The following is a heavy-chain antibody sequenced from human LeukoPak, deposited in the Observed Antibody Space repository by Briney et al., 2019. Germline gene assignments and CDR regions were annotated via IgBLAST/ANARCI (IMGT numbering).Heavy chain of an antibody. CDR2: ISGSGGST. V-gene: IGHV3-23*01. CDR1: GFTFNSYA. Sequence: GGSLRLSCAASGFTFNSYAVIGVPQAPGKGLEWVSAISGSGGSTYYADSVKGRFTISRDNSKNTLYLQMNSLRAEDTAVYYCAKAPIVVVPAATDYWGQGTLVTVSS. D-gene: IGHD2-2*01. J-gene: IGHJ4*02. CDR3: AKAPIVVVPAATDY.